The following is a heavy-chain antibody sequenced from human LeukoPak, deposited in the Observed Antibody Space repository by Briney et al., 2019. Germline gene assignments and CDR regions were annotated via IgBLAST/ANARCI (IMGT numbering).Heavy chain of an antibody. CDR3: ALIPFDYYYGMDV. J-gene: IGHJ6*02. Sequence: SETLSLTCAVYGGSVSTYYWNWIRQPPGKGLEWIGETNHSGSTNYSPSLKSRVTISVDTSKNQFSLRLNSVTAADTAVYYCALIPFDYYYGMDVWGQGTTVTVSS. CDR1: GGSVSTYY. V-gene: IGHV4-34*01. CDR2: TNHSGST.